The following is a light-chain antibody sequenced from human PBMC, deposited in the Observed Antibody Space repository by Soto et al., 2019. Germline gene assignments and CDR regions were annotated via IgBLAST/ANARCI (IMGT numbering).Light chain of an antibody. CDR1: SNDIGHYDY. CDR3: CSLAASHTYA. CDR2: HVT. J-gene: IGLJ1*01. V-gene: IGLV2-14*03. Sequence: QSVLTNPASVSGSPGQSMTISCTGTSNDIGHYDYVSWYQQHPGKAPKLMIYHVTYRPSGVSNRYSGSKSGNSASLTISWLQADDEADYYCCSLAASHTYAFGSGTKVTVL.